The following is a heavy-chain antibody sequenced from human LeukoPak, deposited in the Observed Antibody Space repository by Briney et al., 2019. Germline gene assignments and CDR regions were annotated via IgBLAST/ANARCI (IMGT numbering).Heavy chain of an antibody. CDR1: GGTFSSYA. CDR3: ARAPPITRGPFDP. D-gene: IGHD3-10*01. CDR2: IIPIFGTA. J-gene: IGHJ5*02. V-gene: IGHV1-69*13. Sequence: GASVKVSCKASGGTFSSYAISWVRQAPGQGLEWMGGIIPIFGTANYAQKFQGRVTITADESTSTAYMELSSLRSEDTAVYYCARAPPITRGPFDPWGQGTLVTVSS.